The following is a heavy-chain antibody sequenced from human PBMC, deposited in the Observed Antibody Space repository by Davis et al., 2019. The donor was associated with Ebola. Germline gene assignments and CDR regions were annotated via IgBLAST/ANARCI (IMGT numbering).Heavy chain of an antibody. D-gene: IGHD6-19*01. CDR3: ATTPQYSSGQNKPFDY. CDR2: ISWNSGIL. Sequence: SLKISCAASGFTFDDYAMHWVRQAPGKGLEWVSGISWNSGILGYVDSVKGRFTISRDNAKNSLFLEMNALRAEDTALYYCATTPQYSSGQNKPFDYWGQGTLVTVSS. CDR1: GFTFDDYA. V-gene: IGHV3-9*01. J-gene: IGHJ4*02.